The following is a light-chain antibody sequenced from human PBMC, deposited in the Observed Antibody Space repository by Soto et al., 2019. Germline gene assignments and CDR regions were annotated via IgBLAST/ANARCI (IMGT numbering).Light chain of an antibody. CDR1: SSDVGAYDY. Sequence: QSALTQPRSVSGSPGQSVAISCTGTSSDVGAYDYVSWYQQHPGKAPKLMIYDVTKRPSGVPDRFSGSKSGNTASLTISGLQPEDESDYYCCSYAGSPYVFGPGTKLTVL. CDR2: DVT. J-gene: IGLJ1*01. V-gene: IGLV2-11*01. CDR3: CSYAGSPYV.